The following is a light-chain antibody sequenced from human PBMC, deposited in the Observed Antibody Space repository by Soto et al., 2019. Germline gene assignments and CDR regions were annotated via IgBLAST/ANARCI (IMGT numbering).Light chain of an antibody. CDR2: GNS. CDR1: TSNIGARYD. Sequence: QSVLTQPPSVSGAPGQRVTISCTGSTSNIGARYDVHWYQHLPGTAPKLLIYGNSNRPSGVPDRFSGSKSGTSASLVITGLQAEDEADYYFQSYDSSLSDWVFGGGTKLTVL. J-gene: IGLJ3*02. V-gene: IGLV1-40*01. CDR3: QSYDSSLSDWV.